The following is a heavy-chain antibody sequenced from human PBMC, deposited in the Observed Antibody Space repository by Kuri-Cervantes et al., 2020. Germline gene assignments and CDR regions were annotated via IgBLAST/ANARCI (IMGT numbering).Heavy chain of an antibody. CDR3: ARGPSTWFDP. J-gene: IGHJ5*02. CDR2: IKRDGGLK. CDR1: GFTFSNYW. Sequence: GGSLRLSCAASGFTFSNYWMIWVRQAPGKGLEWVANIKRDGGLKYYADSVKGRFTISRDNAKNSLYLEMNTLRAEDTAVYYCARGPSTWFDPWGQGTLVTVSS. V-gene: IGHV3-7*01.